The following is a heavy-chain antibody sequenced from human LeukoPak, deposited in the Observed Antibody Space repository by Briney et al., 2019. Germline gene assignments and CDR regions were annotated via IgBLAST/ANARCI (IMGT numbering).Heavy chain of an antibody. CDR3: AKDLTYYYDSSGEWDAFDI. D-gene: IGHD3-22*01. V-gene: IGHV3-30*02. CDR2: IRYDGSNK. Sequence: PGGSLRLSCAASGFTFSSYGMHWVRQAPGKGLEWVAFIRYDGSNKYYADSVKGRFTISRDNSKNTLYLQMNSLRAEDTAVYYCAKDLTYYYDSSGEWDAFDIWGQGTMVTVSS. CDR1: GFTFSSYG. J-gene: IGHJ3*02.